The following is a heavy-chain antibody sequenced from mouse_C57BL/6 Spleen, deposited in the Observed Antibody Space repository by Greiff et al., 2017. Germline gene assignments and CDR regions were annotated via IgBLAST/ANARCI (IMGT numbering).Heavy chain of an antibody. D-gene: IGHD1-1*01. V-gene: IGHV1-80*01. Sequence: LVESGAELVKPGASVKISCKASGYAFSSYWMNWVKQRPGKGLEWIGQIYPGDGDTNYNGKFKGKATLTADKSSSTAYMQLSSLTSEDSAVYFCARDYGSSRWYFDVWGTGTTVTVSS. CDR2: IYPGDGDT. CDR1: GYAFSSYW. CDR3: ARDYGSSRWYFDV. J-gene: IGHJ1*03.